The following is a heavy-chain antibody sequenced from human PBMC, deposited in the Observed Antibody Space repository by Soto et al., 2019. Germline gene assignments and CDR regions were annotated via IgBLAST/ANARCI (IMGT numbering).Heavy chain of an antibody. J-gene: IGHJ4*02. D-gene: IGHD3-10*01. CDR3: ARDLDGSGSYYTGY. Sequence: QVPLVQSGAEVKKPGASVKVSCKASGYTFSNYGISWVRQAPGQGLEWMGWISAWGNTNYAQKLQGRVTMTTDTSASTAFMELRSLRSDATAMYFCARDLDGSGSYYTGYWGQGTLVTVAS. V-gene: IGHV1-18*01. CDR1: GYTFSNYG. CDR2: ISAWGNT.